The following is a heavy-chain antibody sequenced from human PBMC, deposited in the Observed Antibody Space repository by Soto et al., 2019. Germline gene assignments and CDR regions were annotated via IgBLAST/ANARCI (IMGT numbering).Heavy chain of an antibody. CDR3: ARRVTYYYGSTNYYYYMDV. CDR1: GGSFRGYY. CDR2: INHSGST. D-gene: IGHD3-10*01. Sequence: ETLSLTCAVYGGSFRGYYWSWIRQPPGKGLEWIGEINHSGSTNYNPSLKSRVTISVDTSKNQFSLKLSSVTAADTAVYYCARRVTYYYGSTNYYYYMDVWGKGTTVTVSS. J-gene: IGHJ6*03. V-gene: IGHV4-34*01.